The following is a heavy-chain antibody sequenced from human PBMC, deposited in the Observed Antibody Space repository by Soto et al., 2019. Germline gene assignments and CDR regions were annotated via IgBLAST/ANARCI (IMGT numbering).Heavy chain of an antibody. D-gene: IGHD2-15*01. CDR2: VNPSGGSA. V-gene: IGHV1-46*01. CDR1: GYTFTGYY. J-gene: IGHJ1*01. Sequence: ASVKVSCKASGYTFTGYYVHWVRQAPGQGLEWMGVVNPSGGSAHYAQSFEGRVTLTRDTSTSTFYMELSSLRSEDTAVYYCAREENCRGGTCYSEYFHHWGQGTLVTVSS. CDR3: AREENCRGGTCYSEYFHH.